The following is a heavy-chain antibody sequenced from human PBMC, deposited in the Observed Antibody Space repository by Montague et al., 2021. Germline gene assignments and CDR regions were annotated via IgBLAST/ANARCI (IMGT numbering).Heavy chain of an antibody. CDR1: GGSFSGYY. D-gene: IGHD2-21*02. J-gene: IGHJ5*02. Sequence: SETLSLTCTVYGGSFSGYYWSWICQSPGKGLEWIGEINHSGSTNYNPSLKSRVTISVDTSKNQFPLKLSSVTAADTAVYYCARRGVVTGWFDPWGQGTLVTVSS. CDR3: ARRGVVTGWFDP. V-gene: IGHV4-34*01. CDR2: INHSGST.